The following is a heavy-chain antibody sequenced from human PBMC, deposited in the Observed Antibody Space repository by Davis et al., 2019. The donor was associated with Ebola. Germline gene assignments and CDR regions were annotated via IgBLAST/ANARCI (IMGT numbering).Heavy chain of an antibody. CDR1: GGSISSGDYY. V-gene: IGHV4-30-4*01. D-gene: IGHD4-17*01. CDR3: ARERRYGDLNLRWFDP. J-gene: IGHJ5*02. Sequence: SETLSLTCTVSGGSISSGDYYWSWIRQPPGKGLEWIGYIYYRGSTYYNPSLKSRVTISVDTSKNQFSLKLSYVTAADTAVYYCARERRYGDLNLRWFDPWGQGTLVTVSS. CDR2: IYYRGST.